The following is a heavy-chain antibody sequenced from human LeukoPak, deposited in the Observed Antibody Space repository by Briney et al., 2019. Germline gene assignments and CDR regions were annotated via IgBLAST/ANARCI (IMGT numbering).Heavy chain of an antibody. CDR1: GVSITSYY. CDR3: ASFSGSYYDF. V-gene: IGHV4-59*08. J-gene: IGHJ4*02. D-gene: IGHD1-26*01. CDR2: IYYSGST. Sequence: SETLSLTCTVSGVSITSYYWSWIRQPPGKGREWVGYIYYSGSTNYNPSLTSRVTISVDTYRTQFSLRLSSVTAADTAVYYWASFSGSYYDFWGQGKLVTASS.